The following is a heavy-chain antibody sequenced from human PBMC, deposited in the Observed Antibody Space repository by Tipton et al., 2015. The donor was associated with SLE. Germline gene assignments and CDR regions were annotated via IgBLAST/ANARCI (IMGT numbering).Heavy chain of an antibody. Sequence: SLRLSCAASGFSFNNYGIHWVRQAPGKGLEWVALIRNDGTNKYYAESVKGRFTVSRDNSKNTLYLQMNSLRADDTALYYCAKDMYPGGADVWGQGTTVTVSS. J-gene: IGHJ6*02. V-gene: IGHV3-30*02. CDR1: GFSFNNYG. CDR2: IRNDGTNK. CDR3: AKDMYPGGADV. D-gene: IGHD2-2*01.